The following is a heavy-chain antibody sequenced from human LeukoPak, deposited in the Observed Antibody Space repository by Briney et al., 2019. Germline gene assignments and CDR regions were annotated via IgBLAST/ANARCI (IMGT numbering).Heavy chain of an antibody. CDR2: INHSGST. CDR1: GGSFSGYY. Sequence: SETLSLTCAVYGGSFSGYYWSWIRQPPGKGLEWIGEINHSGSTNYNPSLKSRVTISVDTSKNQFSLKLSPVTAADTAVYYCEGLYGSGSYYDDYWGQGTLVTVSS. V-gene: IGHV4-34*01. D-gene: IGHD3-10*01. CDR3: EGLYGSGSYYDDY. J-gene: IGHJ4*02.